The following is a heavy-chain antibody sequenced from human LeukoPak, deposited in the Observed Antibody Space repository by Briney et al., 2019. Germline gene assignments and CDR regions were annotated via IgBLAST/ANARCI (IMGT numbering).Heavy chain of an antibody. Sequence: SETLSLTRAVYGGSFSGYYWSWIRQPPGKGLEWIGEINHSGSTNYNPSLKSRVTISVDTSKNQFSLKLSSVTAADTAVYYCARIRIAAARYYYYGMDVWGQGTTVTVSS. CDR1: GGSFSGYY. CDR3: ARIRIAAARYYYYGMDV. V-gene: IGHV4-34*01. CDR2: INHSGST. J-gene: IGHJ6*02. D-gene: IGHD6-13*01.